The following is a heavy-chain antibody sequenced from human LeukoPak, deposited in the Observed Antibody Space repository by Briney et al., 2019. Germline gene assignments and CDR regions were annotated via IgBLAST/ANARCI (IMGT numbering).Heavy chain of an antibody. D-gene: IGHD1-1*01. Sequence: GGSLTLSCAASGFTFTNFWMNWVRQTPGKWLMWVSRIQTDGSTRYAESVKGRFTISRDNAKNTVYLQMNTLSAEDTAIYYCARGLHWNDFNWFDSWGQGTLVTVSS. V-gene: IGHV3-74*01. CDR3: ARGLHWNDFNWFDS. CDR1: GFTFTNFW. CDR2: IQTDGST. J-gene: IGHJ5*01.